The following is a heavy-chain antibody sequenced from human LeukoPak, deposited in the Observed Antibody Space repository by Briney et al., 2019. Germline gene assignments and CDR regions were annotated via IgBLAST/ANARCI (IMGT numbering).Heavy chain of an antibody. D-gene: IGHD6-19*01. CDR2: VRSDGSHD. CDR3: AKDRSSSGWFIDY. V-gene: IGHV3-30*02. J-gene: IGHJ4*02. CDR1: GFAFSTYG. Sequence: PGGSLRLSCVASGFAFSTYGMHWVRQAPGKGLEWVAYVRSDGSHDSYADSVTGRFTISRDNSKNTLYLQMNSLRAEDKAVYYCAKDRSSSGWFIDYWGQGTLVTVSS.